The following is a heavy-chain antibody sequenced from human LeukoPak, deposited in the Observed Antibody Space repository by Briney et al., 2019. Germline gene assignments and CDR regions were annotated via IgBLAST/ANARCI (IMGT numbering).Heavy chain of an antibody. Sequence: GGSLRLSCAASGLTFSSHWMSWVRQAPGKGLEWVANIKQDGSVRTYVDSVKGRFHLSRDNAKNSLYLQTNSLRAEDTAVYYCAKDSYSRGDYWGQGTLVTVSS. CDR1: GLTFSSHW. V-gene: IGHV3-7*01. J-gene: IGHJ4*02. CDR2: IKQDGSVR. CDR3: AKDSYSRGDY. D-gene: IGHD6-13*01.